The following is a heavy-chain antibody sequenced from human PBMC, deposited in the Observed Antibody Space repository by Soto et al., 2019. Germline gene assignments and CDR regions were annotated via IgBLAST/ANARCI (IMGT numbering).Heavy chain of an antibody. J-gene: IGHJ4*02. CDR3: TKDHRGRGSWPLGFGI. Sequence: EVQLLESGGGLVQPGGSLRLSCAASGFTFRNYAMSWVRQAPGKGLEWVSAISGDGGTTYYADSVKSRFTTSRDNSKNTLYMPLNSLSAEDTASYYCTKDHRGRGSWPLGFGIRGQGTLVIVS. CDR1: GFTFRNYA. V-gene: IGHV3-23*01. CDR2: ISGDGGTT. D-gene: IGHD3-3*01.